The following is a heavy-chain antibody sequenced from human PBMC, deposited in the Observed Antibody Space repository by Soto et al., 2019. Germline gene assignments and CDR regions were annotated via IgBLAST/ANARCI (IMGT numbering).Heavy chain of an antibody. Sequence: PWWSLRLSCASSVFTFISYAMSWVRQAPGKGLEWVSAISGSGGSTYYADSVKGRLTISRDNSKNTLYLQMNSLRAEDTAVYYCAKANYYDSSGYYETDYWGQGTLVTVSS. CDR2: ISGSGGST. CDR3: AKANYYDSSGYYETDY. D-gene: IGHD3-22*01. CDR1: VFTFISYA. J-gene: IGHJ4*02. V-gene: IGHV3-23*01.